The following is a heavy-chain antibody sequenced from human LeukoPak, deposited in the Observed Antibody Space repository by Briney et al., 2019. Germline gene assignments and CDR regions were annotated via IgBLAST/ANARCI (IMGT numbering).Heavy chain of an antibody. D-gene: IGHD3-10*01. CDR1: GDSFSDYS. CDR2: ITSNSGGT. CDR3: ARGGSGSGYLYYFDY. V-gene: IGHV1-2*06. Sequence: ASVKASCKASGDSFSDYSMHWVRLAPGQGHEWMGRITSNSGGTSYAQKFQGRVTTTRDKSINTAYMELSGLTSDDTAVYYCARGGSGSGYLYYFDYWGQGTQVSVSS. J-gene: IGHJ4*02.